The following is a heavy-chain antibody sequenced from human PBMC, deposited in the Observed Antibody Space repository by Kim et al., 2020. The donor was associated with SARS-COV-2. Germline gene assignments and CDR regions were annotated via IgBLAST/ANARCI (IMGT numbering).Heavy chain of an antibody. Sequence: GGSLRLSCAASGFTFSSYAMHWVRQAPGKGLEWVAVISYDGSNKYYADSVKGRFTISRDNSKNTLYLQMNSLRAEDTAVYYCARDRLRYFDWLPDDAFDIWGQGTMVTVSS. V-gene: IGHV3-30*04. J-gene: IGHJ3*02. D-gene: IGHD3-9*01. CDR3: ARDRLRYFDWLPDDAFDI. CDR2: ISYDGSNK. CDR1: GFTFSSYA.